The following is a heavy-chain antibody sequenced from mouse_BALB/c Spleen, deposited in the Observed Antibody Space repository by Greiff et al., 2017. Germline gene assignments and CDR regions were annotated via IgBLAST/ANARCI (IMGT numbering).Heavy chain of an antibody. CDR3: ARVDGYYDYYAMDY. J-gene: IGHJ4*01. CDR2: IWAGGST. CDR1: GFSLTSYG. V-gene: IGHV2-9*02. D-gene: IGHD2-3*01. Sequence: VKLVESGPGLVAPSQSLSITCTVSGFSLTSYGVHWVRQPPGKGLEWLGVIWAGGSTNYNSALMSRLSISKDNSKSQVFLKMSSLQTDDTAMYYCARVDGYYDYYAMDYWGQGTSVTVSA.